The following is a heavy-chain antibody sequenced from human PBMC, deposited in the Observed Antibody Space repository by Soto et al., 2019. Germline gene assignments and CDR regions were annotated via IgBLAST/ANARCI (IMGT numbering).Heavy chain of an antibody. D-gene: IGHD2-21*02. CDR2: IYSGGST. CDR1: GFTVSSNY. CDR3: ARVSGDHRPAEP. J-gene: IGHJ5*02. Sequence: EVQLVESGGGLIQPGGSLRLSCAASGFTVSSNYMSWVRQAPGKGLEWVSVIYSGGSTYYADSVKGRFTISRDNSKNTLYHQMNSLRAGDTAVYYCARVSGDHRPAEPWGEGTLVFVSS. V-gene: IGHV3-53*01.